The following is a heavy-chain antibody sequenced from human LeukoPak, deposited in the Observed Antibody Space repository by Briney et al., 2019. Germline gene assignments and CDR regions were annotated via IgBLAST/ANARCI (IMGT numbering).Heavy chain of an antibody. J-gene: IGHJ6*04. D-gene: IGHD3-10*01. CDR3: ARDKYYGSGSYYDYYYYGMDV. CDR1: GYTFTSYY. CDR2: INPSGGST. Sequence: ASVKVSCMAPGYTFTSYYMHWVRQAPGQGLEWMGIINPSGGSTSYAQKFQGRVTMTRDTSTSTVYMELSSLRSEDTAVYYCARDKYYGSGSYYDYYYYGMDVWGKGTTVTVSS. V-gene: IGHV1-46*01.